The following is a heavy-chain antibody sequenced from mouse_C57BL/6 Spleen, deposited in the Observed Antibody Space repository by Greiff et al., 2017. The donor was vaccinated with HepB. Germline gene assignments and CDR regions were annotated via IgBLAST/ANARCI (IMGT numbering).Heavy chain of an antibody. CDR2: IDPSDSET. V-gene: IGHV1-52*01. J-gene: IGHJ1*01. D-gene: IGHD1-1*01. Sequence: QVQLQQPGAELVRPGSSVKLSCKASGYTFTSYWMHWVKQRPIQGLEWIGNIDPSDSETHYNQKFKDKATLTVDKSSSTAYMQLSSLTSEDSAVYYCAREGGVITTVVATRYFDVWGAGTTVTVSS. CDR3: AREGGVITTVVATRYFDV. CDR1: GYTFTSYW.